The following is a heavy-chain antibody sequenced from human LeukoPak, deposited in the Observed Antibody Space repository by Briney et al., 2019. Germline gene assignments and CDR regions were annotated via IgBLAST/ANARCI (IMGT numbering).Heavy chain of an antibody. Sequence: GGSLRLSCAASGFTFSSYGMSWFRQAPGKGLEWLSAITGSGGGTYYADSVQGRFTISRDNSKNTLYLQMSSLRVEDTAVYYCANSPKSDYWGQGTLVTVSS. CDR2: ITGSGGGT. V-gene: IGHV3-23*01. CDR1: GFTFSSYG. CDR3: ANSPKSDY. J-gene: IGHJ4*02.